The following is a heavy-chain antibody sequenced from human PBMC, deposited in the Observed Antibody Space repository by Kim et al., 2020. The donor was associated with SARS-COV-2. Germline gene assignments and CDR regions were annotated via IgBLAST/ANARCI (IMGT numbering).Heavy chain of an antibody. V-gene: IGHV3-23*03. CDR3: ATMGTTNYYYYGMDV. CDR1: GFTFSSYA. Sequence: GGSLRLSCAASGFTFSSYAMSWVSQAPGKGLEWVSVIYSGGSSTYYADSVKGRFTISRDNSKNTLYLQMNSLRAEDTAVYYCATMGTTNYYYYGMDVWG. J-gene: IGHJ6*02. CDR2: IYSGGSST. D-gene: IGHD1-26*01.